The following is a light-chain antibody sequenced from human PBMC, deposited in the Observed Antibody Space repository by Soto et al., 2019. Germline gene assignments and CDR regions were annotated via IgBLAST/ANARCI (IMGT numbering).Light chain of an antibody. CDR3: QQRRNWPPLT. J-gene: IGKJ4*01. V-gene: IGKV3-11*01. CDR1: QSVSSY. CDR2: DAS. Sequence: EIVLTQSPATLSLSPGERATLSCRASQSVSSYLAWYQQKPGQAPRLLIYDASRRAPGIPARFSGSGSGTDFTLTISSLEPEDFAVYYCQQRRNWPPLTFGGGTKVEIK.